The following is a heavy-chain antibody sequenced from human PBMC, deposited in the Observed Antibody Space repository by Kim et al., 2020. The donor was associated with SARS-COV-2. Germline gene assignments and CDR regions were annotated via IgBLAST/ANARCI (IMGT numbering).Heavy chain of an antibody. V-gene: IGHV3-9*01. J-gene: IGHJ6*02. Sequence: GGSLRLSCAASGFTFDDYAMHWVRQAPGKGLEWVSGISWNSGSIGYADSVKGRFTISRDNAKNSLYLQMNSLRAEDTALYYCAKDMTYYYGSGRDAQRYTVTGMDVWGQGTTVTVSS. CDR3: AKDMTYYYGSGRDAQRYTVTGMDV. CDR2: ISWNSGSI. CDR1: GFTFDDYA. D-gene: IGHD3-10*01.